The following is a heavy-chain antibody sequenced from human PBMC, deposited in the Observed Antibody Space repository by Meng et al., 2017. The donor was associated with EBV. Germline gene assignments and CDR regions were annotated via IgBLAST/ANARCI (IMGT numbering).Heavy chain of an antibody. CDR3: ASESGRGYTPDY. CDR1: GRPFSYYA. CDR2: FLPRLGAP. Sequence: VQLVQSWDEVTKPGSSLKVSCKPSGRPFSYYASSWVRQAPGQGLEWLGGFLPRLGAPNYAQKFHGRVKITADESTSTNYMDLSSLRSEDTAIYYCASESGRGYTPDYWGQGTLVTVSS. J-gene: IGHJ4*02. V-gene: IGHV1-69*01. D-gene: IGHD3-10*01.